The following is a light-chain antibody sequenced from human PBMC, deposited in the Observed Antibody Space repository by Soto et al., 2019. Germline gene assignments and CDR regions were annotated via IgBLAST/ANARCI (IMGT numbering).Light chain of an antibody. V-gene: IGKV3-15*01. CDR2: GAS. Sequence: EIVMTQSPATLSVSPGARATLSCRASQSVSSNLAWYQQKPGQAPRLLIYGASTGATGIPARFSGSGSGTEFTLTISSLQSEDFAVYYCQQYNNWPYTFGQGTKVDIK. CDR3: QQYNNWPYT. J-gene: IGKJ2*01. CDR1: QSVSSN.